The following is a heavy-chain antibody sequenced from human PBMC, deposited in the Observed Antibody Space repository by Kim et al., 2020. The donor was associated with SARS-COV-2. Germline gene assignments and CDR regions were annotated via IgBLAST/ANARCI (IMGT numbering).Heavy chain of an antibody. CDR3: ARDSAVVRGVTGYYYGMDV. Sequence: SETLSLTCTVSGGSISSSSYYWGWIRQPPGKGLEWIGSIYYSGSTYYNPSLKSRVTISVDTSKNQFSLKLSSVTAADTAVYYCARDSAVVRGVTGYYYGMDVWGQGTTVTVSS. J-gene: IGHJ6*02. D-gene: IGHD3-10*01. CDR2: IYYSGST. CDR1: GGSISSSSYY. V-gene: IGHV4-39*07.